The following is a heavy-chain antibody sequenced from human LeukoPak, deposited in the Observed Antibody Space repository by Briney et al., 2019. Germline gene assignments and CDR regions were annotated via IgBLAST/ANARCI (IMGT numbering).Heavy chain of an antibody. CDR3: ARVVGRFGELLGFDP. J-gene: IGHJ5*02. V-gene: IGHV1-8*03. CDR2: MNPNSGNT. Sequence: ASVKVSFTASGYTFTSYDINWVRQAPGQGLEWMGWMNPNSGNTGYAQKFQGRVTITRNTSISTAYMELSSLRSEDTAVYYCARVVGRFGELLGFDPWGQGTLVTVSS. D-gene: IGHD3-10*01. CDR1: GYTFTSYD.